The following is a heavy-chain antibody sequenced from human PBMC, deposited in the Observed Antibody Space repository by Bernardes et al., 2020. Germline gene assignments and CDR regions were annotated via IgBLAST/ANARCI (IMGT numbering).Heavy chain of an antibody. Sequence: SETLSLTCAVYGGSFSGYYWSWIRQPPGKGLEWIGEINHSGSTNYNPSLKSRVTISVDTSKNQFSLKLSSVTAADTAVYYCARALYCSGGSCYSSGLTPDYYYYYYGMDVWGQGTTVTVSS. V-gene: IGHV4-34*01. CDR2: INHSGST. J-gene: IGHJ6*02. D-gene: IGHD2-15*01. CDR3: ARALYCSGGSCYSSGLTPDYYYYYYGMDV. CDR1: GGSFSGYY.